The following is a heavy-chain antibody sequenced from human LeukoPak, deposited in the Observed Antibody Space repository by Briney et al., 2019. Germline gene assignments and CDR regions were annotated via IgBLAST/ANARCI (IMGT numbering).Heavy chain of an antibody. D-gene: IGHD5-18*01. V-gene: IGHV3-30*04. CDR3: AREFGHPGGYSYQDY. CDR2: ISYDGSNK. Sequence: GRSLRLSCAASGFTFSSYAMLWVRQAPGKGREWVAVISYDGSNKYYADSVKGRFTISRDNSKNTLYLQINSLRAEDTAVYYCAREFGHPGGYSYQDYWGQGTLVTVST. J-gene: IGHJ4*02. CDR1: GFTFSSYA.